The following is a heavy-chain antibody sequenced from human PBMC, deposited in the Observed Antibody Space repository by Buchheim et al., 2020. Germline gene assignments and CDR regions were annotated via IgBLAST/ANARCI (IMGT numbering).Heavy chain of an antibody. Sequence: EVQLVESGGGLVRPGESLRLSCTASGFTFSSYSMNWVRQAPGKGLEWVSSISSSSDYTYYADSLKGRFTIPRDNAKNSLFLQMHSLGADDTAVYYCARDMWDFDLWGQGTL. CDR3: ARDMWDFDL. D-gene: IGHD1-26*01. CDR1: GFTFSSYS. V-gene: IGHV3-21*01. J-gene: IGHJ4*02. CDR2: ISSSSDYT.